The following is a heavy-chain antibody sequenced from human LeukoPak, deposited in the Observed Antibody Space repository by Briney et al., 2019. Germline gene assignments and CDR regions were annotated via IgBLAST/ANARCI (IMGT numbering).Heavy chain of an antibody. Sequence: GGSLRLSCAASGFTFNSYSMNWVRQAPGKGLEWVSSISSSSYIYYADSVKGRFTISRDNAKNSLYLQMNSLRAEDTAVYYCARVGGGINSYYYHYYMDVWGKGTTVTVSS. CDR3: ARVGGGINSYYYHYYMDV. CDR1: GFTFNSYS. V-gene: IGHV3-21*01. D-gene: IGHD3-3*01. CDR2: ISSSSYI. J-gene: IGHJ6*03.